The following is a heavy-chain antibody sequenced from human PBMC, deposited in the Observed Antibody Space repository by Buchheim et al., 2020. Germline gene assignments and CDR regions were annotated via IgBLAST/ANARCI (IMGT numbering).Heavy chain of an antibody. CDR3: AREPVGVSSHDY. V-gene: IGHV3-48*03. D-gene: IGHD6-6*01. CDR2: ISSSGSTI. CDR1: GFTFSSYE. J-gene: IGHJ4*02. Sequence: EVQLVESGGGLVQPGGSLRLSCAASGFTFSSYEMNWVRQAPGKGLEWVSYISSSGSTIYYADSVKGRFTISRDNSKNSLYLQMNSLRAENTAVYYCAREPVGVSSHDYWGQGTL.